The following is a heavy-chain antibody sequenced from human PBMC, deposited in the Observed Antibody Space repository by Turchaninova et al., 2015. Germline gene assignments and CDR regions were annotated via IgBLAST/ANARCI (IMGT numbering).Heavy chain of an antibody. J-gene: IGHJ4*02. CDR2: IFHSGST. CDR3: ARVGYYGSGSSPAFDY. D-gene: IGHD3-10*01. CDR1: GQSTSMGDY. Sequence: QVKLPDSGPGLVKPSETRSLTCCLHGQSTSMGDYWGWNRQPPGKGLEWIVSIFHSGSTYYNPSLKSRVTISVDTSKNQFSLKLSSVTAADTAVYYCARVGYYGSGSSPAFDYWGQGTLVTVSS. V-gene: IGHV4-38-2*02.